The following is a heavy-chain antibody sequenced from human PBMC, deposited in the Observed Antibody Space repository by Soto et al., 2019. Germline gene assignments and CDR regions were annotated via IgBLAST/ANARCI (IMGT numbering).Heavy chain of an antibody. D-gene: IGHD1-26*01. CDR3: ARDPARGGGSYLGYFDY. Sequence: SETLSLTCTVSGGSIRSGDNYWSWIRQTPGKGLEWIGYIYYRGSTYYNQSLKSRVTISVDTSMNQFSLTLTSVTAADTAVYYCARDPARGGGSYLGYFDYWGQGIPVTVSS. V-gene: IGHV4-30-4*01. CDR1: GGSIRSGDNY. J-gene: IGHJ4*02. CDR2: IYYRGST.